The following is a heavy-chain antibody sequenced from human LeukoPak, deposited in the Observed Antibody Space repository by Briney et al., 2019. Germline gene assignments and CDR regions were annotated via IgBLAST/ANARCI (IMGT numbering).Heavy chain of an antibody. CDR3: ARTRGTSYYYESSGRPRPNWFDP. CDR1: GGFISSSTYF. D-gene: IGHD3-22*01. CDR2: IFYGGKT. J-gene: IGHJ5*02. V-gene: IGHV4-39*07. Sequence: PSETLSLTCTVSGGFISSSTYFWGWIRQPPGKGLEWIGNIFYGGKTSYNPSLKSRVTISIDTSNDQFSLELTSMTAADTAVYYCARTRGTSYYYESSGRPRPNWFDPWGQGTLVTVSS.